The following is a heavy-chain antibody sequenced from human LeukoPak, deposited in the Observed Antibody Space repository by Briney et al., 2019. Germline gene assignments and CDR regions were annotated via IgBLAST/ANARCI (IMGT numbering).Heavy chain of an antibody. CDR1: GFTFSSYG. Sequence: GGSLRLSCAASGFTFSSYGMHWVRQAPGKGLEWVAVIWYDGSNKYYADSVEGRFTISRDNAKNSLYLQMNSLRAEDTAVYYCARDFKGIRGYYFDYWGQGTLVTVSS. V-gene: IGHV3-33*01. CDR2: IWYDGSNK. J-gene: IGHJ4*02. D-gene: IGHD3-16*01. CDR3: ARDFKGIRGYYFDY.